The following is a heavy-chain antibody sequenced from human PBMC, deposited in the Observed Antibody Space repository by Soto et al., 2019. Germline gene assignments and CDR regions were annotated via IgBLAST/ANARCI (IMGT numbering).Heavy chain of an antibody. Sequence: RSEALSLTCTDSVGSISSDYWSWIRQPPGKGLEWIGYIYYSGSTNYNPSLKSRVTISVDTSKNQFSLKLSSVTAADTAVYYCAAGGHLWFGAFNYWGQGTLPTDSS. CDR1: VGSISSDY. D-gene: IGHD3-10*01. J-gene: IGHJ4*02. CDR2: IYYSGST. V-gene: IGHV4-59*08. CDR3: AAGGHLWFGAFNY.